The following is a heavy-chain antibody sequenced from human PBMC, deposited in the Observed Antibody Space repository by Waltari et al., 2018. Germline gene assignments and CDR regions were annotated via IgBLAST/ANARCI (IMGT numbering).Heavy chain of an antibody. J-gene: IGHJ4*02. CDR1: GFTFSSYG. CDR2: ISYDGSNK. D-gene: IGHD6-13*01. CDR3: VKACGAAAGPDY. V-gene: IGHV3-30*18. Sequence: QVQLVESGGGVVQPGRSLRLSCAASGFTFSSYGMHWVRQAPGKGLGWVSVISYDGSNKYYADSVKGRFTISRDNSKNTLYLQMNSLRAEDTAVYYCVKACGAAAGPDYWGQGTLVTVSS.